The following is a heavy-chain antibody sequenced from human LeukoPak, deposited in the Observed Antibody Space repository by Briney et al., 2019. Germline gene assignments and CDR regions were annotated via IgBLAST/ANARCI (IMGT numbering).Heavy chain of an antibody. V-gene: IGHV3-9*01. CDR1: GFTFDDYA. D-gene: IGHD3-22*01. Sequence: GGSLRLSCAASGFTFDDYAMHWVRQAPGKGLEWVSGISWNSGSIGYADSVKGRFTISRDNAKNSLYLQMNSLRAEDTALYYCAALNYYDSRHIWGQGTMVTVSS. CDR3: AALNYYDSRHI. CDR2: ISWNSGSI. J-gene: IGHJ3*02.